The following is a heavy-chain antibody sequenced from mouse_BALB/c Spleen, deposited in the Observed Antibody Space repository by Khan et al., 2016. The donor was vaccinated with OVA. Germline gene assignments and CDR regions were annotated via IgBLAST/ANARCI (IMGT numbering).Heavy chain of an antibody. CDR2: IDPENGNT. CDR3: ARAGYSPWFAY. Sequence: EVQLQDSGAELVRPGALVTLSCKASGFNIKDYYIHWVKQRPEQGLEWIGWIDPENGNTIYDPKYQGKANIQADTSSNPAYLHFSSLTSEDTAVYYCARAGYSPWFAYWGQGTLVTVSA. D-gene: IGHD2-3*01. V-gene: IGHV14-1*02. J-gene: IGHJ3*01. CDR1: GFNIKDYY.